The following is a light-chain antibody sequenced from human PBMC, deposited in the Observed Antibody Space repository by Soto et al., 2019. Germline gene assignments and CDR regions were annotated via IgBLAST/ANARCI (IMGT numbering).Light chain of an antibody. V-gene: IGLV1-47*01. CDR2: RNN. J-gene: IGLJ2*01. CDR1: SSNIGNNY. Sequence: QSVLTQPPSASGTPGQRITISCSGSSSNIGNNYGYWYQQLPGTAPKLLIYRNNQRPSGVPDRFSGSKSGTSASLAISGLRSEDEADSYCAAWDDSLSGPVLGGGTKVTVL. CDR3: AAWDDSLSGPV.